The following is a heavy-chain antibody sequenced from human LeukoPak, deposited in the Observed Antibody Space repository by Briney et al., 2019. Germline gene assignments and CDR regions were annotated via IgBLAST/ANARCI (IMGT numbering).Heavy chain of an antibody. V-gene: IGHV3-30*04. CDR2: ISYDGSNK. D-gene: IGHD6-19*01. CDR3: ARKAKLEYSSGWYTFDY. Sequence: GGSLRLSCAASGFTFSSYAMHWVRQAPGKGLEWVAVISYDGSNKYYADSVKGRFTISRDNSKNTLYLQMNSLRAEDTAVYYCARKAKLEYSSGWYTFDYWGQGTLVTVSS. CDR1: GFTFSSYA. J-gene: IGHJ4*02.